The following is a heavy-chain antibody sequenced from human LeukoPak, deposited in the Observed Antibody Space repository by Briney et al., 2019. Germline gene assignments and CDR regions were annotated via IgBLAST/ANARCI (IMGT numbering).Heavy chain of an antibody. Sequence: PGGSLRLSCAASGFTFSDHYMDWVRQAPGKGLEWVANIKKDGSEKYYVDSVKGRFTISRDNAKNSLYLQMNSLRAEDTAVYYYARDLYRIVVVPHYFDYWGQGTLVTVSS. CDR3: ARDLYRIVVVPHYFDY. D-gene: IGHD3-22*01. J-gene: IGHJ4*02. CDR2: IKKDGSEK. CDR1: GFTFSDHY. V-gene: IGHV3-7*01.